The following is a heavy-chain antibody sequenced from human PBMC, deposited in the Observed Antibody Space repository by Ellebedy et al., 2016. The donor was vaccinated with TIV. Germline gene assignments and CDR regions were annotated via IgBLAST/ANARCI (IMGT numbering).Heavy chain of an antibody. CDR2: IIPIFGTA. Sequence: SVKVSCXASGGTFSSYAISWVRPAPGQGLEWMGGIIPIFGTANYAQKFQGRVTITADESTSTAYMELSSLRSEDTAVYYCARGRAYYDILTGSDAFDIWGQGTMVTVSS. V-gene: IGHV1-69*13. CDR1: GGTFSSYA. J-gene: IGHJ3*02. D-gene: IGHD3-9*01. CDR3: ARGRAYYDILTGSDAFDI.